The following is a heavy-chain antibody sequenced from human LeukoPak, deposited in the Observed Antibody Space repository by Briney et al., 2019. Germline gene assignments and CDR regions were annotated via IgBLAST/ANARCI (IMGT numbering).Heavy chain of an antibody. D-gene: IGHD5-12*01. J-gene: IGHJ6*02. CDR3: ARDGYSGSYGMDV. V-gene: IGHV5-51*01. CDR2: IYPGDSDT. Sequence: GESLNITSKGSGYSFTSYWIGWVRQMPGKALEWMGIIYPGDSDTRYRPSFQGQVTISADKSISTAYLQWSSLKASDTAMYYCARDGYSGSYGMDVWGQGTTVTVSS. CDR1: GYSFTSYW.